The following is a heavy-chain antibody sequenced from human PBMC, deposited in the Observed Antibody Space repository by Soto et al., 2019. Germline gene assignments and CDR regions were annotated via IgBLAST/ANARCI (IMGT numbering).Heavy chain of an antibody. J-gene: IGHJ3*02. Sequence: GGSLRLSCAASGFTFSSYSMNWVRQAPGKGLEWVSYIRSSSSTIYYADSVKGRFTISRDNAKNSLYLQMNSLRDEDTAVYYCARDHPARGGNDAFDIWGQGTMVTVSS. CDR2: IRSSSSTI. V-gene: IGHV3-48*02. CDR3: ARDHPARGGNDAFDI. CDR1: GFTFSSYS. D-gene: IGHD3-16*01.